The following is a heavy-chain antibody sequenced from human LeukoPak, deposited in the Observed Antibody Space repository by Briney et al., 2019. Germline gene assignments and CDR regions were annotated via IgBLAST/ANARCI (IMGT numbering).Heavy chain of an antibody. CDR3: ARLNYYDSSCYYYGYRY. J-gene: IGHJ4*02. V-gene: IGHV1-8*01. D-gene: IGHD3-22*01. CDR1: GYTFTSYD. CDR2: MNPNSGNT. Sequence: ASVKVSCKASGYTFTSYDINWVRQATGQGLEWMGWMNPNSGNTGYAQKFQGRVTMTRNTSISTAYMELSSLRSEDTAVYYCARLNYYDSSCYYYGYRYWGQGTLVTVSS.